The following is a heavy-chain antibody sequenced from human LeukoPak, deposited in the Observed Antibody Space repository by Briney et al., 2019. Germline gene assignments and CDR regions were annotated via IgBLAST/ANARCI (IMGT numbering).Heavy chain of an antibody. CDR2: ISYDGSNK. CDR1: GFTFSSYA. Sequence: PGGSLRLSCAASGFTFSSYAMHWVRQAPGKGLEWVAVISYDGSNKYYADSVKGRFTISRDNSKNTLYLQMNSLRAEDTAVYYCASGFSGPMNNFDYWGQGTLVTVSS. D-gene: IGHD5-12*01. J-gene: IGHJ4*02. V-gene: IGHV3-30-3*01. CDR3: ASGFSGPMNNFDY.